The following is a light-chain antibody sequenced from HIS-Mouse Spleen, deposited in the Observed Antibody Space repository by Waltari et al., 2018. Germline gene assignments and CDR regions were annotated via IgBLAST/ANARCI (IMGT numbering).Light chain of an antibody. Sequence: QSVLTQPHSVSAAPGQKVTISCSGSSSNIGNNYVSWYQQLPGTAPKLLIYDNNKRPSGILDRFTGSKSGTSATLGITGLQTGDEADYYCGTWDSSLSAGVVFGGGTKLTVL. J-gene: IGLJ2*01. V-gene: IGLV1-51*01. CDR3: GTWDSSLSAGVV. CDR1: SSNIGNNY. CDR2: DNN.